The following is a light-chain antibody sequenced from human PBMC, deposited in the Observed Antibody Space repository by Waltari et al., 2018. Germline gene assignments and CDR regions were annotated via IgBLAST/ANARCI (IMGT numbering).Light chain of an antibody. V-gene: IGLV2-14*03. CDR2: DVS. CDR1: SSDVGGYNY. J-gene: IGLJ3*02. CDR3: SSYTSSSTWV. Sequence: QSALTQPASVSGSPGQSIPISCTGTSSDVGGYNYVSWYQQHPGKAPKLMIYDVSNRPSGVSNRFSGSKSGNTASLTISGLQAEDGADYYCSSYTSSSTWVFGGGTKLTVL.